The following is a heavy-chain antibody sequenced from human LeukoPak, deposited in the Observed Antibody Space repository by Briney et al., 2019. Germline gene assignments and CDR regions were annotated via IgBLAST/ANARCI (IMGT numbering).Heavy chain of an antibody. Sequence: SETLSLTCTVSGGSFSTSNYYWGWIRQPPGKGLAWIGSIYYSGSTYYNPSLKSRVTISVDTSKNQFSLKLSSVTAADTAVYYCARGEYYYGSGSYFYWGQGTLVTVSS. J-gene: IGHJ4*02. CDR2: IYYSGST. D-gene: IGHD3-10*01. CDR1: GGSFSTSNYY. CDR3: ARGEYYYGSGSYFY. V-gene: IGHV4-39*01.